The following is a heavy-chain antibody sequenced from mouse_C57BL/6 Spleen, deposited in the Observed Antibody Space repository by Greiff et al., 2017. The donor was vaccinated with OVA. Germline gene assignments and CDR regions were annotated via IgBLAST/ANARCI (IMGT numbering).Heavy chain of an antibody. CDR3: ARGGSNYFYYAMDY. Sequence: QVQLQQSGAELMKPGASVKLSCKATGYTFTGYWIEWVKQRPGHGLEWIGEILPGSGSTNYNEKFKGKATFTADTSSNTAYMQLSSLTTEDSAIYYCARGGSNYFYYAMDYWGQGTSVTVSS. CDR2: ILPGSGST. J-gene: IGHJ4*01. CDR1: GYTFTGYW. D-gene: IGHD2-5*01. V-gene: IGHV1-9*01.